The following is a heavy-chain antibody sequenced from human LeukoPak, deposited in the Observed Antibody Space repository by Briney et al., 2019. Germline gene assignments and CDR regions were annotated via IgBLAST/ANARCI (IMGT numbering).Heavy chain of an antibody. V-gene: IGHV4-61*01. CDR2: IYYSGST. CDR1: GGSISSGSYY. Sequence: PSQTLSLTCTVSGGSISSGSYYWSWIRQPPGKGLEWIGYIYYSGSTNYNPSLKSRVTISVDTSKNQFSLKLSSVTAADTAVYYCARVPDTAMVKGGAFDIWGQGTMVTVSS. J-gene: IGHJ3*02. D-gene: IGHD5-18*01. CDR3: ARVPDTAMVKGGAFDI.